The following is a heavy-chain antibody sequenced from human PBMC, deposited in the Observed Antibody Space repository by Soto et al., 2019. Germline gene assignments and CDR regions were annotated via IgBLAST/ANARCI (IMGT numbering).Heavy chain of an antibody. CDR3: AREGVPAAMVWFDP. Sequence: ASVKVSCKASGYTFTSYGISWVRQAPGQGLEWMGWISAYNGNTNYAQKLQGRVTMTTDKSTSTAYTELRSLGSDDTAVYYCAREGVPAAMVWFDPWGQGTLVTVSS. CDR2: ISAYNGNT. D-gene: IGHD2-2*01. J-gene: IGHJ5*02. CDR1: GYTFTSYG. V-gene: IGHV1-18*01.